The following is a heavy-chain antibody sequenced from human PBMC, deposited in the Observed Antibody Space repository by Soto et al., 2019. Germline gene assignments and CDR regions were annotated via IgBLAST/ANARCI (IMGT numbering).Heavy chain of an antibody. CDR2: IIPIFGTA. Sequence: SVKVSCKASGGTFSSYAISWVRQAPGQGLEWMGGIIPIFGTANYAQKFQGRVTITADESTSTAYMELSSLRPEDTAVYYCAHMKTGWFDPWGQGTLVTVSS. CDR3: AHMKTGWFDP. CDR1: GGTFSSYA. J-gene: IGHJ5*02. V-gene: IGHV1-69*13.